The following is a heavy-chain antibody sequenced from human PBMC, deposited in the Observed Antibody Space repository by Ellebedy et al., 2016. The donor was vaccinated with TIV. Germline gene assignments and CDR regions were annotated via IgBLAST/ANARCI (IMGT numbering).Heavy chain of an antibody. CDR2: INPNSGDT. CDR3: ARGGGEAATGASF. J-gene: IGHJ4*02. CDR1: EFTFSDHY. V-gene: IGHV1-2*02. Sequence: AASVKVSCKASEFTFSDHYVHWVRQAPGQGLEWMGWINPNSGDTNYARRFQGRVTMTRDTSITIVYWELTRLPSDDPAVFYCARGGGEAATGASFWGQGTLVAVSS. D-gene: IGHD6-13*01.